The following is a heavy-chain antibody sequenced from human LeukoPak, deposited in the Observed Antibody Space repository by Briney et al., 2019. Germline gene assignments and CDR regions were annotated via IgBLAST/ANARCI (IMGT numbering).Heavy chain of an antibody. CDR2: INPNSGGT. CDR1: GYTFTGYY. J-gene: IGHJ4*02. D-gene: IGHD2-15*01. Sequence: ASVRVSCEASGYTFTGYYMHWVRQAPGQGLEWMGWINPNSGGTNYAQKFQGRVTMTRDTSISTAYMELSRLRSDDTAVYYCARGGQPLYYFDYWGQGTLVTVSS. V-gene: IGHV1-2*02. CDR3: ARGGQPLYYFDY.